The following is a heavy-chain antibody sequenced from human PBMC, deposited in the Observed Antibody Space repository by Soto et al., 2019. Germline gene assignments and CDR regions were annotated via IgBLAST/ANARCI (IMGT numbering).Heavy chain of an antibody. CDR2: ISGSGGST. CDR1: GFTFSSYA. V-gene: IGHV3-23*01. J-gene: IGHJ2*01. CDR3: ARKNLGTWYFDL. D-gene: IGHD7-27*01. Sequence: EVQLLESGGGLVQPGGSLRLSCAASGFTFSSYAMSWVRQAPGKGLEWVSAISGSGGSTYYADSVKGRFTISRDNSKNTLYLQMNRLRAEDTAVYYCARKNLGTWYFDLWGRGTLVTVSS.